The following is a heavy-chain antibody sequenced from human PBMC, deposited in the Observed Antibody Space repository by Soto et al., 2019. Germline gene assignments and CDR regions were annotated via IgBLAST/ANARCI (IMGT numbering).Heavy chain of an antibody. D-gene: IGHD5-12*01. CDR1: GGSISSSNW. J-gene: IGHJ6*02. CDR3: ARGGLVSVYHGADYYYDVMAF. V-gene: IGHV4-4*02. Sequence: SETLSLTCAVFGGSISSSNWWSWVRQPPGKGLEWIGEIYHSGSTNYNPSLKSRVTISVDKSKNQFSLKLSSVTAADTAVYYCARGGLVSVYHGADYYYDVMAFWGQGTTDTGS. CDR2: IYHSGST.